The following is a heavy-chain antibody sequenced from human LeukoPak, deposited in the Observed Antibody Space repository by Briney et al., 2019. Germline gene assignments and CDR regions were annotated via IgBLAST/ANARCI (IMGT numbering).Heavy chain of an antibody. CDR2: IYYSGST. J-gene: IGHJ4*02. CDR1: GGSISSYY. CDR3: ARAINSYGYPYYFDY. D-gene: IGHD5-18*01. Sequence: SETLSLTCTVSGGSISSYYWGWIRQPPGKGLEWIGSIYYSGSTYYHPSLKSRVTISVDTSKNQFSLKLSSVTAADTAVYYCARAINSYGYPYYFDYWGQGTLVTVSS. V-gene: IGHV4-39*01.